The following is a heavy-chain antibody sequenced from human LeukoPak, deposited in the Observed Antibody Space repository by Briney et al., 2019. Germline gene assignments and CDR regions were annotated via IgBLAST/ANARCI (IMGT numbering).Heavy chain of an antibody. CDR3: ARPHNNWRWYFDL. J-gene: IGHJ2*01. CDR2: IKEDGTEK. CDR1: GGSISTYY. Sequence: ETLSLTCTVSGGSISTYYWSWVRQSPGKGLEWVANIKEDGTEKYYVDSVKGRFTIFRDNAKNSLYLQMNSLRAEDTAVYYCARPHNNWRWYFDLWGRGTLVTVSS. D-gene: IGHD3-3*01. V-gene: IGHV3-7*03.